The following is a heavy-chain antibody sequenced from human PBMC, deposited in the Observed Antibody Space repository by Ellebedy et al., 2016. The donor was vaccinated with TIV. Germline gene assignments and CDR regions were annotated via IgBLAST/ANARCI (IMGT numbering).Heavy chain of an antibody. CDR2: ISSGSDYL. Sequence: GESLKISCEASGFTFSTYSMNWVRQAPGKGLEWVSSISSGSDYLYYADSVKGRFTISRDNAKNTVYLQINSLRVEDTAVYHCARRAAGGGYLDFWGQGTLATVSS. D-gene: IGHD2-15*01. V-gene: IGHV3-21*01. CDR1: GFTFSTYS. CDR3: ARRAAGGGYLDF. J-gene: IGHJ4*02.